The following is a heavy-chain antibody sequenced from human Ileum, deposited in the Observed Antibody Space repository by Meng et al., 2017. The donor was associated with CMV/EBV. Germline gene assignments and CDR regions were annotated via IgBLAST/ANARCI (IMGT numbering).Heavy chain of an antibody. CDR2: ISSSSTYI. Sequence: GESLKIFCAASGFTFSTLSMNWVRQAPGKGLEWVSCISSSSTYIYYADSVRGRFTISRDNARNSVYLQMNNLRVEDTAVYYCARDLSPDQVAVISTGNSWGQGALVTVSS. D-gene: IGHD3-22*01. CDR1: GFTFSTLS. V-gene: IGHV3-21*01. CDR3: ARDLSPDQVAVISTGNS. J-gene: IGHJ4*02.